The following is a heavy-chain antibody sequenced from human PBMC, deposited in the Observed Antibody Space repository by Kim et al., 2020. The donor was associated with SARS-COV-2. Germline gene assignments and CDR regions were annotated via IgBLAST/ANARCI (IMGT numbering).Heavy chain of an antibody. CDR3: AIRYNWNGVDFDY. D-gene: IGHD1-1*01. CDR2: IIPIFGTA. J-gene: IGHJ4*02. Sequence: SVKVSCKASGGTFSSYAISWVRQAPGQGLEWMGGIIPIFGTANYAQKFQGSVTITADESTSTAYMELSSLRSEDTAVYYCAIRYNWNGVDFDYWGPGTLVTVSS. CDR1: GGTFSSYA. V-gene: IGHV1-69*13.